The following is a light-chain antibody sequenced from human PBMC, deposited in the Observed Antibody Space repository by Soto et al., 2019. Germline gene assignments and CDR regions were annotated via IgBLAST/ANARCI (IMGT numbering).Light chain of an antibody. Sequence: EIVITQSPATLSVSPGERATRSCSSSQSVSSNLAWYQQKPGQPPRLLIYGASTRATGIPARFSGSGSGTEFTLTIRSLQSEDFAVYYCQQYNWPPTWTFGQGTKVDIK. J-gene: IGKJ1*01. CDR3: QQYNWPPTWT. CDR2: GAS. V-gene: IGKV3-15*01. CDR1: QSVSSN.